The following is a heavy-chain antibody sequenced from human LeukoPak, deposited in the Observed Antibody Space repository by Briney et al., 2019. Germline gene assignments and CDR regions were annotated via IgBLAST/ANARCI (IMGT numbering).Heavy chain of an antibody. CDR1: GGTFSSYA. D-gene: IGHD3-3*01. V-gene: IGHV1-69*05. J-gene: IGHJ6*03. Sequence: ASVKVSCKASGGTFSSYAISWVRQAPGQGLEWMGGIIPNFGTANYAQKFQGRVTITTDESTSTAYMELSSLRSEDTAVYYCRFLEWSLQRFMDVWGKGTTVTVSS. CDR2: IIPNFGTA. CDR3: RFLEWSLQRFMDV.